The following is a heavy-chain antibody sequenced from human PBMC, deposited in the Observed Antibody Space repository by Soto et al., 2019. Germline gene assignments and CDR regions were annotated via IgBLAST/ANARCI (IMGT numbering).Heavy chain of an antibody. CDR1: GFTFSSYA. CDR3: ARDRWTTGDWFDP. J-gene: IGHJ5*02. CDR2: ISYDGSNK. Sequence: QVQLVESGGGVVQPGRSLRLSCAASGFTFSSYAMHWVRQAPGKGLEWVAVISYDGSNKYYADSVKGRFTISRDNSKNTLYLQMNSRRAEDTAVYYCARDRWTTGDWFDPWGQGTLVTVSS. V-gene: IGHV3-30-3*01. D-gene: IGHD4-17*01.